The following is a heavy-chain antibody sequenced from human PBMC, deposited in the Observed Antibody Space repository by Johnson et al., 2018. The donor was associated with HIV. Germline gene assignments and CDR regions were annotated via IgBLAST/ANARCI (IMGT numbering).Heavy chain of an antibody. J-gene: IGHJ3*02. D-gene: IGHD1-26*01. Sequence: VQLVESGGGVVRPGGSLRLSCAASGFTFDDYGMSWVRQAPGKGLEWVSGINWNGGCTGYAASVKGRFTISRDNSKNTLYLQRNSLGAEDTAVYYCAREAPYSGSYANAFDIWGQGTMVTVSS. CDR1: GFTFDDYG. V-gene: IGHV3-20*04. CDR3: AREAPYSGSYANAFDI. CDR2: INWNGGCT.